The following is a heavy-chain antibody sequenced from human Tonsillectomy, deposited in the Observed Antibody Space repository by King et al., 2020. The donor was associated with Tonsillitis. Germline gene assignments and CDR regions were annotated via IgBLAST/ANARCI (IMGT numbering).Heavy chain of an antibody. CDR1: GFTFSSCE. Sequence: VQLVESGGGLEQPGGSLRVSCAASGFTFSSCEMNGVRQAPGEGLEWVSYIGSSGRAIYYADSVKGRFTISRDNAKNSLYLQMNSLRAEDTAVYYCARDSGYTIFDYWGQGTLVTVSS. CDR2: IGSSGRAI. CDR3: ARDSGYTIFDY. V-gene: IGHV3-48*03. D-gene: IGHD5-12*01. J-gene: IGHJ4*02.